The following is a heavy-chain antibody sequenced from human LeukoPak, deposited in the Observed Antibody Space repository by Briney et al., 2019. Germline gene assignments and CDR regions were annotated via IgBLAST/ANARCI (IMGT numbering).Heavy chain of an antibody. J-gene: IGHJ2*01. CDR3: ARVGWSFGYTSWYFDP. D-gene: IGHD5-24*01. Sequence: PSETLSLTCAVYGGSFSGYYWSWLRQPPGKGLEWIGYIYYSGSTNYNPSLKSRVTISVDTSKNQFSLKLSSVTAADTAVYYCARVGWSFGYTSWYFDPWGRGTLVTVSS. CDR2: IYYSGST. V-gene: IGHV4-59*01. CDR1: GGSFSGYY.